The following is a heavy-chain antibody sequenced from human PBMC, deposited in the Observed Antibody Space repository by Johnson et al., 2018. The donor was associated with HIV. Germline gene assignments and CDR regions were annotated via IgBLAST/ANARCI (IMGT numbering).Heavy chain of an antibody. CDR3: AKVHGTSWSYDALNF. D-gene: IGHD5-24*01. Sequence: VQLVESGGGVVQPGRSLRLSCAASGFTFSSYAMHWVRQAPGKGLEWVSGISWNSGSIAYADSVKGRFTISRDNAKNSLYLQINSLRAEDTAVYYCAKVHGTSWSYDALNFWGEGTMVTVSS. V-gene: IGHV3-9*01. J-gene: IGHJ3*01. CDR1: GFTFSSYA. CDR2: ISWNSGSI.